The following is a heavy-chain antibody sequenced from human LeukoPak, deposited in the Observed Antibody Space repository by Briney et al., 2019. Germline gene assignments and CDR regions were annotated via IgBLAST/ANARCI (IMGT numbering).Heavy chain of an antibody. J-gene: IGHJ4*02. D-gene: IGHD6-19*01. V-gene: IGHV3-23*01. CDR2: ISGSGGST. CDR3: AKGTSGWYPYYFDY. CDR1: GFTFSSYS. Sequence: PGGSLRLSCAASGFTFSSYSMNWVRQAPGKGLEWVSAISGSGGSTYYADSVKGRFTISRDNSKNTLYLQMNSLRAEDTAVYYCAKGTSGWYPYYFDYWGQGTLVTVSS.